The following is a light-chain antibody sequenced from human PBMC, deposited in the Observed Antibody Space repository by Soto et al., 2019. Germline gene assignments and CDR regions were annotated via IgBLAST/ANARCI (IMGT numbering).Light chain of an antibody. Sequence: EVALTQSPGTLSLSPGARATLSCRASQSIANNYLTWYQQKPGQAPRVLIYDASTRATGIPDRFSGSGSGTDFTLTISRLEPEDFALYYCQQYDDSFTWTFGQGTKVDIK. CDR1: QSIANNY. CDR2: DAS. J-gene: IGKJ1*01. V-gene: IGKV3-20*01. CDR3: QQYDDSFTWT.